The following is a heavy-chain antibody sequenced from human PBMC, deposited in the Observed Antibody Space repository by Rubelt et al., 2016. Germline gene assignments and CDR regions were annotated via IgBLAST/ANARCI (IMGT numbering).Heavy chain of an antibody. D-gene: IGHD3-16*01. J-gene: IGHJ4*02. V-gene: IGHV1-18*01. CDR2: ISGYNGNT. Sequence: VRQAPGQGLEWMGWISGYNGNTKYAQKLQDRFTMTADTSTGTAYMELRSLGSDDTAVYYCAREGYDYSNYESVYYFNSWGQGTLVTVSS. CDR3: AREGYDYSNYESVYYFNS.